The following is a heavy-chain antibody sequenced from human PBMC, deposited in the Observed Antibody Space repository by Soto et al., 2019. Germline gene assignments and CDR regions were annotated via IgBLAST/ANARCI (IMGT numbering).Heavy chain of an antibody. D-gene: IGHD6-13*01. CDR2: IYYSGST. CDR3: ARQHSSSWFPYYFDY. CDR1: GGSISSSSYY. V-gene: IGHV4-39*01. J-gene: IGHJ4*02. Sequence: QLQLQESGPGLAKPSETLSLTCTVSGGSISSSSYYWGWIRQPPGKGLEWIGSIYYSGSTYYNPSLKSRVTISVDTSKNQFSLKLSSVTAAYTAVYYCARQHSSSWFPYYFDYWGQGTLVTVYS.